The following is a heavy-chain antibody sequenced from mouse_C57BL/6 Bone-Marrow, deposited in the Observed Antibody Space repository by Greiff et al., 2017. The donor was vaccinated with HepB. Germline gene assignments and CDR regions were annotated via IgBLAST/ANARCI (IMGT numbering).Heavy chain of an antibody. Sequence: DVQLQESGPGLVKPSQSLSLTCSVTGYSFTSCYFWYWIRHFPGNQLEWMGYISYGGSNNYNPSLKKRIPITRDPSKNQFFLKLNSVTTEDTAAYYGAREGYRSSYWCDYGGRGTRVTVTA. V-gene: IGHV3-6*01. D-gene: IGHD1-1*01. J-gene: IGHJ3*01. CDR3: AREGYRSSYWCDY. CDR2: ISYGGSN. CDR1: GYSFTSCYF.